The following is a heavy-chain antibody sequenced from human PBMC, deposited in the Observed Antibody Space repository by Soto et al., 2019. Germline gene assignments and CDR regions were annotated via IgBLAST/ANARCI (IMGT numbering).Heavy chain of an antibody. V-gene: IGHV1-69*13. CDR1: GGTFSSYA. CDR2: IIPIFGTA. CDR3: AVSLDSYDPDAFDI. J-gene: IGHJ3*02. Sequence: SSVKVSCKASGGTFSSYAISWVRQAPGQGLEWMGGIIPIFGTANYAQKFQGRVTITADESTSTAYMKLRSVTAADTAVYYCAVSLDSYDPDAFDIWGQGTMVTVSS. D-gene: IGHD3-16*01.